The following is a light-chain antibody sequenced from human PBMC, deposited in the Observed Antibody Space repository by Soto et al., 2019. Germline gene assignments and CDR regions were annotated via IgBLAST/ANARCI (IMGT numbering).Light chain of an antibody. J-gene: IGKJ4*01. Sequence: EIVMTQSPATLSVSPGEGATLSCRASQSVSHNLAWYQQKPGQAPRLLIYGASTRATGIPTRFSGSGSGTEFTLTISSLQSEDFATYYCQQTDSFPLTFGGGTKVEIK. V-gene: IGKV3-15*01. CDR3: QQTDSFPLT. CDR2: GAS. CDR1: QSVSHN.